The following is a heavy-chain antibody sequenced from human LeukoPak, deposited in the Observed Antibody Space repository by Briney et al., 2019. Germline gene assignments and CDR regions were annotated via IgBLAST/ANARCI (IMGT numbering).Heavy chain of an antibody. Sequence: ASVKVSCKASGYTFTGYYMHWVRQAPGQGLEWMGRIIPIFGTANYAQKFQGRVTITTDESTSTAYMELSSLRSEDTAVYYCASLGYYDSSGYGYWGQGTLVTVSS. CDR3: ASLGYYDSSGYGY. D-gene: IGHD3-22*01. CDR2: IIPIFGTA. CDR1: GYTFTGYY. V-gene: IGHV1-69*05. J-gene: IGHJ4*02.